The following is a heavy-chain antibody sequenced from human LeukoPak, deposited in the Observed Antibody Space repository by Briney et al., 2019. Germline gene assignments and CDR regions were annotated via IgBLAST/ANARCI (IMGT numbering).Heavy chain of an antibody. V-gene: IGHV3-48*04. Sequence: GGSLRLSCAASGFTFSSYSMNWVRQAPGKGLEWVSYISSSSSTIYYADSVKGRSTISRDNAKNSLYLQMNSLRSEDTAVYYCASRITGTSGGYYYYYMDVWGKGTTVTVSS. J-gene: IGHJ6*03. D-gene: IGHD1-20*01. CDR1: GFTFSSYS. CDR3: ASRITGTSGGYYYYYMDV. CDR2: ISSSSSTI.